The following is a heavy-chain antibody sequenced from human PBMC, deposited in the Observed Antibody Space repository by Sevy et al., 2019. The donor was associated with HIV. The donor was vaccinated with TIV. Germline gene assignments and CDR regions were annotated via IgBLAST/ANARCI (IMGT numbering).Heavy chain of an antibody. CDR3: ARDRTGQWLVDY. J-gene: IGHJ4*02. V-gene: IGHV3-33*01. D-gene: IGHD6-19*01. CDR1: GFTFSSYG. CDR2: IWYDGSNK. Sequence: GGSLRLSCAASGFTFSSYGMHWVRQAPGKGLEWVAVIWYDGSNKYYADSVKGRFTISRDNSKNTLYLQMNSLRAEDTAVYYCARDRTGQWLVDYWGLGTLVTVSS.